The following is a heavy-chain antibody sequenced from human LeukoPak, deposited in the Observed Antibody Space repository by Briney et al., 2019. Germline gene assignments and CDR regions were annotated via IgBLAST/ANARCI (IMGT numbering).Heavy chain of an antibody. J-gene: IGHJ4*02. Sequence: GGSLRLSCAASGFTFSSYAMTWVRQAPGKGLEWVSYISSSGSTIYYADSVKGRFTISRDNAKNSLYLQMNSLRAEDTAVYYCARDLRTAMVTQPHWGQGTLVTVSS. CDR2: ISSSGSTI. CDR1: GFTFSSYA. CDR3: ARDLRTAMVTQPH. V-gene: IGHV3-48*04. D-gene: IGHD5-18*01.